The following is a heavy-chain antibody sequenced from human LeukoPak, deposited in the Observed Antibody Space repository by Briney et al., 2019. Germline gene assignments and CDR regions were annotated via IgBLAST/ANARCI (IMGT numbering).Heavy chain of an antibody. Sequence: KPSQTLSLTCAVSGGSISSGGYSWSWIRQPPGKGLEWIGYIYHSGSTYYNPSLKSRLTISVDTSKNQFSLKLRSVTAADTAVYYCARDRLHRLRFLAKAPITRYYYGMDVWGQGTTVTVSS. CDR2: IYHSGST. CDR1: GGSISSGGYS. V-gene: IGHV4-30-2*05. J-gene: IGHJ6*02. D-gene: IGHD3-3*01. CDR3: ARDRLHRLRFLAKAPITRYYYGMDV.